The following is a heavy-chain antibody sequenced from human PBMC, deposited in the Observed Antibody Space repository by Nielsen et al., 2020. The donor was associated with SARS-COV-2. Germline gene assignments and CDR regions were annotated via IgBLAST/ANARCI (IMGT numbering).Heavy chain of an antibody. CDR1: GGSFRGHY. J-gene: IGHJ2*01. D-gene: IGHD6-13*01. CDR2: INDSGGI. CDR3: ARRNRLAAPGAHFDL. V-gene: IGHV4-34*10. Sequence: SETLSLTCAVSGGSFRGHYWTWVRQTPGKGLEWLGEINDSGGINYNPSLSRRLTLSVDPSKKQFSLKLASLTAADTAFYYCARRNRLAAPGAHFDLWGRDSLVTVS.